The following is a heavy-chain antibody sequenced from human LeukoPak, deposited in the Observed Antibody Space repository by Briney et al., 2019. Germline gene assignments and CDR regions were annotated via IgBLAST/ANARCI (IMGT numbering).Heavy chain of an antibody. CDR1: GYTFTSYY. Sequence: ASVKVSCKASGYTFTSYYMHWVRQAPGQGLEWMGIINPSGGNTSYAQKFQGRVTMTRDTSTSAVYMELSSLRSEDTAVYYCARALGKSWFDPWGQGTLVTVSS. D-gene: IGHD1-1*01. V-gene: IGHV1-46*01. J-gene: IGHJ5*02. CDR3: ARALGKSWFDP. CDR2: INPSGGNT.